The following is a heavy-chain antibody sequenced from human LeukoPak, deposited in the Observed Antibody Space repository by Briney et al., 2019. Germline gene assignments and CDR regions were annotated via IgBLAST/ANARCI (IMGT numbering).Heavy chain of an antibody. CDR1: GGSISNGDYY. CDR3: ASLTRNFVILTGYGPYYFDF. V-gene: IGHV4-30-4*08. Sequence: SETLSLTCTVSGGSISNGDYYWSWIRQPPGKGLEWVGYIFYSERTFYNPSLKSRVHISVDTSKIQFSLKLSSVTASDTAIYYCASLTRNFVILTGYGPYYFDFWGQGTLVTVSS. CDR2: IFYSERT. D-gene: IGHD3-9*01. J-gene: IGHJ4*02.